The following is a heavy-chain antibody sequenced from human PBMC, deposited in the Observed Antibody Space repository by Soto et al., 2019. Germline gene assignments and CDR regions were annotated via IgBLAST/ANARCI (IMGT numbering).Heavy chain of an antibody. CDR3: ARHRGMGLFDY. CDR2: IYYSGTT. Sequence: QVQLQESGPGLVKPSKTLSLTCTVSGGSISSYHWTWIRQAPGKGLEWIGNIYYSGTTNYNPSPKSRVTISIATSKKQFSLKLSSVTAADTAVYYCARHRGMGLFDYWGQGTLVTVSS. J-gene: IGHJ4*02. D-gene: IGHD2-8*01. CDR1: GGSISSYH. V-gene: IGHV4-59*08.